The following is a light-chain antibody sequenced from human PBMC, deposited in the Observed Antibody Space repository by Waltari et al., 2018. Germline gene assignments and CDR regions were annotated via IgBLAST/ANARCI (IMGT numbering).Light chain of an antibody. CDR3: GSYTTNSPFAVV. CDR1: SHALGHYAY. J-gene: IGLJ2*01. Sequence: ALTQPASVSGSPGQSITISCSGPSHALGHYAYVAWYLQHPATAPKLIIFDVSKRPSGISDHFSASKSGSTASLTISGLQAEDEGEYFCGSYTTNSPFAVVFGGGTKLTVL. V-gene: IGLV2-14*03. CDR2: DVS.